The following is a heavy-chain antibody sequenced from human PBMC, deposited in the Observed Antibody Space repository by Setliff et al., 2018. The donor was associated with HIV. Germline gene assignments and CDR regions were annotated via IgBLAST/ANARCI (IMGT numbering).Heavy chain of an antibody. CDR3: ARPNYYDSSGSFDY. J-gene: IGHJ4*02. V-gene: IGHV3-48*03. D-gene: IGHD3-22*01. CDR2: ISSSGSPI. CDR1: GLIFSSYE. Sequence: GSLRLSCAASGLIFSSYEMNWVRQAPGKGLEWVSYISSSGSPIHYADSVRGRFTISRDNSKNTLYLQMNSLRAEDTAVYYCARPNYYDSSGSFDYWGQGTLVTVSS.